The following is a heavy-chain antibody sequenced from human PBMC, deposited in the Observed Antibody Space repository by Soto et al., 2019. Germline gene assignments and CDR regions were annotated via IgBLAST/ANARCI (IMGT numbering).Heavy chain of an antibody. Sequence: ASVKVSCKASGYSITSHYLHWVRQARGQRPEWMGIINPGDGSTKYAQNFQGRVTMTGDTSTSTVYMELSSLRSEDTAIYYCATNYYDSSGYLYWGQGTLVTVSS. CDR2: INPGDGST. J-gene: IGHJ4*02. D-gene: IGHD3-22*01. V-gene: IGHV1-46*01. CDR1: GYSITSHY. CDR3: ATNYYDSSGYLY.